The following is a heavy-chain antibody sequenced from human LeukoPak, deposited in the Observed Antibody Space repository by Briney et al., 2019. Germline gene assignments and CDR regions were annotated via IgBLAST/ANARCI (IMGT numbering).Heavy chain of an antibody. Sequence: ASVKVSCKASGYTFTGYYMHRVRQAPGQGLEWMGWINPNSGGTNYAQKFQGRVTMTRDTSISTAYMELSRLRTDDTAVYYCATLYTAIRNWFDPWGQGTLVTVSS. J-gene: IGHJ5*02. CDR1: GYTFTGYY. D-gene: IGHD5-18*01. CDR2: INPNSGGT. V-gene: IGHV1-2*02. CDR3: ATLYTAIRNWFDP.